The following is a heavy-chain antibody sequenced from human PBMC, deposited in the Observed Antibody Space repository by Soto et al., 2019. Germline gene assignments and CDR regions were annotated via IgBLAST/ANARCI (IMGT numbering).Heavy chain of an antibody. D-gene: IGHD1-26*01. CDR3: ARFPQTAIVGAAYFDY. CDR2: IIPILGIA. V-gene: IGHV1-69*02. Sequence: QVQLVQSGAEVKKPGSSVKVSCKASGGTFSSYIISWVRQAPGQGLEWVGRIIPILGIANYAQKFQGRVTIAXDNSTSTAYMELSSLRSEDTAVYYCARFPQTAIVGAAYFDYWGQGTLVTVSS. J-gene: IGHJ4*02. CDR1: GGTFSSYI.